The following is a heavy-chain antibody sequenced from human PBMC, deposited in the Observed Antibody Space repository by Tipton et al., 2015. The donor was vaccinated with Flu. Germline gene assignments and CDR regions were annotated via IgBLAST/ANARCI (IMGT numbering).Heavy chain of an antibody. V-gene: IGHV3-30*07. Sequence: DSVKDRFTISRDNSKNMLFLQMDSLRAEDTAVYYCARDLPLSSRWYYYYYGMDVWGHGTTVTVSS. J-gene: IGHJ6*02. CDR3: ARDLPLSSRWYYYYYGMDV. D-gene: IGHD6-13*01.